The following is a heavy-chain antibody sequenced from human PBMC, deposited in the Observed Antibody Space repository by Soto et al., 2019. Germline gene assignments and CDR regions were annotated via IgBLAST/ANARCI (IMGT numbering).Heavy chain of an antibody. CDR3: ARTLSGGFDY. Sequence: SETLSLTCTVSGDSLTRNYWSWIRQSPGKGLEWLAFIHNGRTTNYNPSLVGRVSISVDTSKSQLSLNLNSVTAADTAVYYCARTLSGGFDYWGQGTLVTVSS. CDR2: IHNGRTT. J-gene: IGHJ4*02. V-gene: IGHV4-59*01. CDR1: GDSLTRNY.